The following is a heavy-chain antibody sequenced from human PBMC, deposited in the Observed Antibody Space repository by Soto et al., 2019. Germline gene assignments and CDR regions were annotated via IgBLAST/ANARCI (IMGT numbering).Heavy chain of an antibody. CDR2: ISYDGSNK. J-gene: IGHJ4*02. CDR1: GFTFSSYG. V-gene: IGHV3-30*18. D-gene: IGHD3-10*01. CDR3: AKDTADYYGSGSYQDY. Sequence: QVQLVESGGGVVQPGRSLRLSCAASGFTFSSYGMHWVRQAPGKGLEWVAVISYDGSNKYYADSVKGRFTISRDNSKNXLYLQMNSLRAEDTAVYYCAKDTADYYGSGSYQDYWGQGTLVTVSS.